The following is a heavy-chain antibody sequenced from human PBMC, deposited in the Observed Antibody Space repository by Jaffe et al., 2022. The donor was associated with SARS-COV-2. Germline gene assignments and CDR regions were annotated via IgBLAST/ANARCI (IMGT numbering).Heavy chain of an antibody. CDR2: INQDGSEK. V-gene: IGHV3-7*01. Sequence: EVQLVESGGGLVQPGGSLRLSCAASGFTFSTYWMSWVRQAPGQGLEWVANINQDGSEKYYVDSVKGRFTISRDNAKNSLFLQMNSLRAEDTARYYCAREGHSGWYPNDYWGQGTLVTVSS. CDR3: AREGHSGWYPNDY. CDR1: GFTFSTYW. D-gene: IGHD6-19*01. J-gene: IGHJ4*02.